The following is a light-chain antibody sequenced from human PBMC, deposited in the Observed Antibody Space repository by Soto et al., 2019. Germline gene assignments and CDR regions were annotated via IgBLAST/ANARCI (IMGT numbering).Light chain of an antibody. V-gene: IGKV1-5*01. CDR1: QSISNW. J-gene: IGKJ1*01. Sequence: DIQMTQSPSTLSASVGDRVTITCRATQSISNWLAWYQQKPGKAPNLLIYDASSLQSGVPSRFSGSGSGTEFTLTISSLQPEDFATYFCQQYSSYWTFGQGTKVDIK. CDR2: DAS. CDR3: QQYSSYWT.